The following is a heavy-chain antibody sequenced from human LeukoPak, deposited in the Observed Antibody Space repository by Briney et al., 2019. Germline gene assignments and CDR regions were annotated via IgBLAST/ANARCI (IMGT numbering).Heavy chain of an antibody. CDR3: ASTGAGGAYRFDY. D-gene: IGHD1-1*01. J-gene: IGHJ4*02. Sequence: GGSLRLSCAASGFTVSNSYMSWVRHAPGKGREWVSGISCMGVSTYYADSWRGRFTISRDNYNNTFDVQMNSLRAEETAIYYCASTGAGGAYRFDYWGQGPLVTVSS. CDR1: GFTVSNSY. V-gene: IGHV3-53*01. CDR2: ISCMGVST.